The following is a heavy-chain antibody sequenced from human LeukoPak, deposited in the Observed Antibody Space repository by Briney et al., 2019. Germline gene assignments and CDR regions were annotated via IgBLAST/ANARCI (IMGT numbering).Heavy chain of an antibody. V-gene: IGHV1-2*02. D-gene: IGHD3-10*01. Sequence: ASVTVSCKASGYTFTTYYIHWVRQAPGQGLEWMGWISPNSGGTNYAQNFQGRVTLTRDTSITTAYMELSRLRSDDTAVYYCARDHSYYDSGSYSNVDYWGQGTLVTVSS. CDR1: GYTFTTYY. CDR2: ISPNSGGT. J-gene: IGHJ4*02. CDR3: ARDHSYYDSGSYSNVDY.